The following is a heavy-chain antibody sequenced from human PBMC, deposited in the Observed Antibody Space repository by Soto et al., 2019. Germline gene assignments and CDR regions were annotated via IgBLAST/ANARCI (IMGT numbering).Heavy chain of an antibody. CDR3: ARASGITIFGVALGEDYYYYYYMDV. CDR2: ISSSSSYI. D-gene: IGHD3-3*01. Sequence: EVQLVESGGGLVKPGGSLRLSCAASGFTFSSYSMNWVRQAPGKGLEWVSSISSSSSYIYYADSVKGRFTISRDNAKNSLYLQMNSLRAEDTAVYYCARASGITIFGVALGEDYYYYYYMDVWGKGTTVTVSS. CDR1: GFTFSSYS. V-gene: IGHV3-21*01. J-gene: IGHJ6*03.